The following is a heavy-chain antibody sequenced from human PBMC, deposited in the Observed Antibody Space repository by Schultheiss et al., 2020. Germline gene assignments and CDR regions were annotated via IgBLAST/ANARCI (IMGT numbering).Heavy chain of an antibody. Sequence: GESLKISCKGSGYSFTSYWIGWVRQMPGKGLEWMGIIYPGDSDTKYSPSFQGHVTISEDKSSSTAYLQWSSLQASDTAMYYCARQVGYCSGGSCYLDYWGKGT. CDR1: GYSFTSYW. V-gene: IGHV5-51*01. J-gene: IGHJ4*02. D-gene: IGHD2-15*01. CDR2: IYPGDSDT. CDR3: ARQVGYCSGGSCYLDY.